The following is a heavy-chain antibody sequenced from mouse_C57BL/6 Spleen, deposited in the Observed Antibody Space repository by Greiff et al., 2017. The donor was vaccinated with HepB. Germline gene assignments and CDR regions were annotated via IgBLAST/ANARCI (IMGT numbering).Heavy chain of an antibody. CDR1: GYSITSDYD. Sequence: VQLQQSGPGMVKPSQSLSLTCTVTGYSITSDYDWHWIRHFPGNKLEWMGYISYSGSTNYNPSLKSRISITHDTSKNHFFLKLNSVTTEDTATYYCARGITTVVATDWYFDVWGTGTTVTVSS. J-gene: IGHJ1*03. CDR2: ISYSGST. V-gene: IGHV3-1*01. D-gene: IGHD1-1*01. CDR3: ARGITTVVATDWYFDV.